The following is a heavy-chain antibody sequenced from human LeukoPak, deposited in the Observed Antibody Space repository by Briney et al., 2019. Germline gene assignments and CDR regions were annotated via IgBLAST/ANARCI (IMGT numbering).Heavy chain of an antibody. CDR3: ARRFRYHDAWISYYHFDY. CDR1: GFTFSDSY. J-gene: IGHJ4*02. D-gene: IGHD3-3*01. V-gene: IGHV3-11*01. Sequence: PGGSLRLPCAGSGFTFSDSYMSWIRQAPGKGLEWVSYISDSGTSIYYAESVKGRFTISRDNAKNSLYLQMNSVRAEDTAVYYCARRFRYHDAWISYYHFDYWGQGTLVTVSS. CDR2: ISDSGTSI.